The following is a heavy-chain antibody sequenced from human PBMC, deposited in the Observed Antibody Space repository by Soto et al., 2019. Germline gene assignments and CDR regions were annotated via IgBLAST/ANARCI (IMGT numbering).Heavy chain of an antibody. CDR2: IYYSGST. CDR3: ARGYSSSWYVNAFDI. CDR1: GGSISSGGYY. V-gene: IGHV4-31*03. D-gene: IGHD6-13*01. Sequence: QLQLQESGPGLVKPSQTLSLTCTVSGGSISSGGYYWSWIRQHPGKGLEWIGYIYYSGSTYYNPSLNSRVTISVDTSKNQFSLKLSSVTAADTAVYYWARGYSSSWYVNAFDIWGQGTMVTVSS. J-gene: IGHJ3*02.